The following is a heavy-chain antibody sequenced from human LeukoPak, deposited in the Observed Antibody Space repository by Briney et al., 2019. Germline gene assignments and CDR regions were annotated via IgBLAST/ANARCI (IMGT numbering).Heavy chain of an antibody. CDR3: ARDWDGIAAAGQLFDY. CDR1: GYTFTSYG. V-gene: IGHV1-18*01. Sequence: GASVKASCKASGYTFTSYGISWVRQAPGQGLEWMGWISAYNGNTNYAQKLQGRVTMTTDTSTSTAYMELRSLRSDDTAVYYCARDWDGIAAAGQLFDYWGQGTLVTVSS. D-gene: IGHD6-13*01. J-gene: IGHJ4*02. CDR2: ISAYNGNT.